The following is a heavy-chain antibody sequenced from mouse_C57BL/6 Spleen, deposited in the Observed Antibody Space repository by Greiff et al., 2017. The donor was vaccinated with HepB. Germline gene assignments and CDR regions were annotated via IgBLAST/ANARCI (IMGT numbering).Heavy chain of an antibody. CDR3: AKPLGLLYYYAMDY. CDR1: GFSLTSYG. Sequence: VKLMESGPGLVQPSQSLSITCTVSGFSLTSYGVHWVRQSPGKGLEWLGVIWRGGSTDYNAAFMSRLSITKDNSKSQVFFKMNSLQADDTAIYYCAKPLGLLYYYAMDYWGQGTSVTVSS. V-gene: IGHV2-5*01. D-gene: IGHD2-3*01. J-gene: IGHJ4*01. CDR2: IWRGGST.